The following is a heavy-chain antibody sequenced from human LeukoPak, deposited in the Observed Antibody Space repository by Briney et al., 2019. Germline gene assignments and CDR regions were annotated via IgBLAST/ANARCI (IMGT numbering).Heavy chain of an antibody. Sequence: GPTLVNPTQTLSLTCTFSGFSLSTSGVGVGWIRQPPVKALEWLAVIYWDDDKRYSPSLKSRLTLTKDTSKNQVVLTMTNLDPVDTATYYCALTKYNFNTPGWFDPWGQGTLVTVSS. CDR3: ALTKYNFNTPGWFDP. CDR2: IYWDDDK. D-gene: IGHD1-20*01. CDR1: GFSLSTSGVG. V-gene: IGHV2-5*02. J-gene: IGHJ5*02.